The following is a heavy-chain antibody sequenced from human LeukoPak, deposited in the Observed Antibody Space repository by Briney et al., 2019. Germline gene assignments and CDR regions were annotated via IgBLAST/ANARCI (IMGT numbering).Heavy chain of an antibody. CDR1: GFTFSSYW. Sequence: GGSLRLSCAASGFTFSSYWMTWVRQAPGKGLEWVANIKQDGSEKNYMGSAEGRSIISRDNAKNSLHLQMNSLRAEDTAVYYCARDKFGGSMAGSNFDYWGQGTLVTVSS. V-gene: IGHV3-7*01. CDR3: ARDKFGGSMAGSNFDY. J-gene: IGHJ4*02. D-gene: IGHD6-19*01. CDR2: IKQDGSEK.